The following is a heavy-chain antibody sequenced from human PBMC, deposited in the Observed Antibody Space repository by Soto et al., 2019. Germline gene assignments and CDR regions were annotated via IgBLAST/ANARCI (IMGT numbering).Heavy chain of an antibody. CDR1: GFIFSNAW. D-gene: IGHD3-10*01. V-gene: IGHV3-15*07. Sequence: GGSLRLSCAASGFIFSNAWMNWVRQAPGKGLEWVGRIRSKTAGGTTDYAAPVKGRFTISRDDSKETVYLQMNSLKTEDTAVYYCGSGPPDYWGQGTLVTVSS. CDR3: GSGPPDY. J-gene: IGHJ4*02. CDR2: IRSKTAGGTT.